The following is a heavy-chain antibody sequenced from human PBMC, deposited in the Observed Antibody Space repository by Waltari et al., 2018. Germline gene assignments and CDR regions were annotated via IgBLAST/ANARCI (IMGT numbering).Heavy chain of an antibody. CDR3: ARADNGWDY. CDR1: GFTFSYSY. CDR2: SKNKAGRYST. J-gene: IGHJ4*02. Sequence: EVQLVEFGGGLVQPGVSLRLSCAASGFTFSYSYLDWVRQAPGKGLEWVARSKNKAGRYSTVYVVSVKGRFTISRDDSNNLLYLQMNSLKTEDTAVYYCARADNGWDYWGQGTLVTVSS. D-gene: IGHD6-19*01. V-gene: IGHV3-72*01.